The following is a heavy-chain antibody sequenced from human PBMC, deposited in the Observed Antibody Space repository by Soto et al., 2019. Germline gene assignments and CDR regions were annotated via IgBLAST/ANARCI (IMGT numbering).Heavy chain of an antibody. CDR3: ARPHGGSSGWDNWFDP. CDR2: IHYSGST. D-gene: IGHD6-25*01. CDR1: GGSISSYY. Sequence: QVQLQESGPGLVKPSETLSLTCTVSGGSISSYYWSWIRQPPGKGLEWIGYIHYSGSTNYNPSLKCRVTISVDTSKNQFSLKLNSVTAADTAVYYCARPHGGSSGWDNWFDPWGQGTLVTVSS. V-gene: IGHV4-59*01. J-gene: IGHJ5*02.